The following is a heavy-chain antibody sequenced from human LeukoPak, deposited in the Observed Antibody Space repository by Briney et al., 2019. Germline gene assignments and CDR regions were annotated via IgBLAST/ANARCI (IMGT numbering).Heavy chain of an antibody. D-gene: IGHD6-13*01. J-gene: IGHJ3*02. CDR2: VNDGGRT. CDR3: ARGGGSSSWNDAFDI. Sequence: ASETLSLTCSVSGGSFSGYTWNWIRQSPGQGLEWVGGVNDGGRTNYHPSLKSRVTISVDTSKSQFSLMMSSVTAADTAVYYCARGGGSSSWNDAFDIWGQGTMVTVSS. CDR1: GGSFSGYT. V-gene: IGHV4-34*01.